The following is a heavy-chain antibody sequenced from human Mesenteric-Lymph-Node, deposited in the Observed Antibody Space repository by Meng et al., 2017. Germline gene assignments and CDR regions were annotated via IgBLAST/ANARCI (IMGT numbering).Heavy chain of an antibody. CDR3: ARVGTLEAAGTVDY. V-gene: IGHV3-11*01. Sequence: GGSLRLSCAASGFSFSDYYMSWIRQAPGKGLEWVSYISSTSGSTKYYADSVKGRFTISRDNAKNSVYLQMNSLSPEDTAVYHCARVGTLEAAGTVDYWGQGTLVTVSS. CDR1: GFSFSDYY. J-gene: IGHJ4*02. D-gene: IGHD6-13*01. CDR2: ISSTSGSTK.